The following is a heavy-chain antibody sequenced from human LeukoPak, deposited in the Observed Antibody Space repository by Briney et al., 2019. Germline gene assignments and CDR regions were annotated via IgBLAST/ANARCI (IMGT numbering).Heavy chain of an antibody. J-gene: IGHJ4*02. D-gene: IGHD1-7*01. V-gene: IGHV3-64*01. Sequence: GGSLRLSCAASGFTFSSYAMHWVRQAPGKGLEYVSAISSNGGSTYYANSVKGRFTISRDNSKNTLYLQMGSLRAEDMAVYYCAREGDEKELSFDYWGQGTLVTVSS. CDR3: AREGDEKELSFDY. CDR2: ISSNGGST. CDR1: GFTFSSYA.